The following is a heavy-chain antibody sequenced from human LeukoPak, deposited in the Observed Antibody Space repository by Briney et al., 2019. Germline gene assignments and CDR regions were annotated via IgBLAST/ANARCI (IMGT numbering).Heavy chain of an antibody. CDR3: ARGPRLDGTGYYYMDV. V-gene: IGHV1-69*05. CDR2: IIPIFGTA. J-gene: IGHJ6*03. Sequence: GSSVKVSCKASGGTFSSYAISWVRQAPGQGLEWMGRIIPIFGTANYAQKFQGRVTITTDESTSTAYMELSSLRSEDTAVYYCARGPRLDGTGYYYMDVWGKGTTVTVSS. CDR1: GGTFSSYA. D-gene: IGHD3/OR15-3a*01.